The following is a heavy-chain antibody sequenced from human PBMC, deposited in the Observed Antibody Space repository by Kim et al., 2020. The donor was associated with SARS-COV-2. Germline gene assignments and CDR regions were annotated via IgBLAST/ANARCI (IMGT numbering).Heavy chain of an antibody. CDR2: FTADNIHP. CDR1: GYTFSSYG. D-gene: IGHD6-25*01. Sequence: ASVKVSCKASGYTFSSYGINWVRQAPGQGLEWMGWFTADNIHPAYAQKFQDRVTMTTDTSTSTAYMELRSLRSDDTAVYYCVRHGGGDDYWGQGTLVAVSS. CDR3: VRHGGGDDY. V-gene: IGHV1-18*01. J-gene: IGHJ4*02.